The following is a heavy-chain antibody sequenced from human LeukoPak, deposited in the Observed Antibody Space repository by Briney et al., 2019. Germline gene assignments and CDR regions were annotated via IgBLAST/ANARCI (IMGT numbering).Heavy chain of an antibody. CDR2: INPNSGDT. CDR1: GYTFTGYY. J-gene: IGHJ4*02. CDR3: ARDALGGSGSSDY. D-gene: IGHD3-10*01. V-gene: IGHV1-2*06. Sequence: ASVKVSCKASGYTFTGYYMHWVRQAPAQGLEWMGRINPNSGDTNYAQKFQGRVTMNRDTSISTGYIELSRLRSDDTAVYYCARDALGGSGSSDYWGQGTLVTVSS.